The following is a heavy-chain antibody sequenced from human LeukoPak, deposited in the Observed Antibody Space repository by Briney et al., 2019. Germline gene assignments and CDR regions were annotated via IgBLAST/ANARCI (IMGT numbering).Heavy chain of an antibody. CDR3: ARDPVLRYFDWLLPPQTYYFDY. V-gene: IGHV3-48*01. D-gene: IGHD3-9*01. CDR1: GFTFSTYS. CDR2: ISSSSSTI. Sequence: GGSLRLSCAASGFTFSTYSMNWVRQAPGKGLEWVSYISSSSSTIYYADSVKGRFTISRDNAKNSLFLQMNSLRAEDTAVYYCARDPVLRYFDWLLPPQTYYFDYWGQGTLATVSS. J-gene: IGHJ4*02.